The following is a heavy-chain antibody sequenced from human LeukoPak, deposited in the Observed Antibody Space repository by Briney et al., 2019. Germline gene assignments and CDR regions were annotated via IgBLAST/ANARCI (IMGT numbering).Heavy chain of an antibody. D-gene: IGHD6-13*01. J-gene: IGHJ5*02. CDR1: GFTFSSYG. V-gene: IGHV3-30*18. Sequence: PGGSLRLSCAASGFTFSSYGMHWVRQAPGKGLEWVAVIPYDGSNKYYADSVKGRFTISRDNSKNTLYLQMNSLRAEDTAVYYCAKDLEIAAAGRNWFDPWGQGTLVTVSS. CDR2: IPYDGSNK. CDR3: AKDLEIAAAGRNWFDP.